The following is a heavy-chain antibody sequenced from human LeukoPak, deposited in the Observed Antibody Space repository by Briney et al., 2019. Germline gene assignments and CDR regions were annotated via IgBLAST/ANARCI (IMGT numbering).Heavy chain of an antibody. D-gene: IGHD6-13*01. J-gene: IGHJ4*02. CDR3: ARYYSSWYFFDY. CDR1: GGSFSGYY. V-gene: IGHV4-34*01. CDR2: INHSGST. Sequence: SETLSLTCAVYGGSFSGYYWSWIRQPPGKGLEWIGEINHSGSTNYNPSLKSRVTISVDTSKNQFSLSLTSVTAADTAVYYCARYYSSWYFFDYWGQGTLVTVSS.